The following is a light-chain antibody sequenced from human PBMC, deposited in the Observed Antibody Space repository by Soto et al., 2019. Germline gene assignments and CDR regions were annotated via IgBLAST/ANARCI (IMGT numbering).Light chain of an antibody. Sequence: EIVLTQSPATLSFSPGERAALSCRASQSVSGYLAWYQQKPGQAPRLLIYDASKRAPGIPARFTGSGSGTDFTLTISSLEPEDFAVYFCQQRSNWPSTFGGGTKVEI. CDR1: QSVSGY. CDR2: DAS. V-gene: IGKV3-11*01. CDR3: QQRSNWPST. J-gene: IGKJ4*01.